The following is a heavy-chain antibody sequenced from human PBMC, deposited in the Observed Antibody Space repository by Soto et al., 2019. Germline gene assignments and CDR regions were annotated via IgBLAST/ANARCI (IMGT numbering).Heavy chain of an antibody. J-gene: IGHJ4*02. D-gene: IGHD6-19*01. Sequence: ASVKVSCKASGYTFISYYMHWVRQAPGQGLEWMGVINPSGGSTNYAQKFQGRVTMTRDTSTSTVYMELSSLRSEDTAVYYCAKDASTGWYTDLDYWGQGTLVTVSS. CDR1: GYTFISYY. V-gene: IGHV1-46*01. CDR2: INPSGGST. CDR3: AKDASTGWYTDLDY.